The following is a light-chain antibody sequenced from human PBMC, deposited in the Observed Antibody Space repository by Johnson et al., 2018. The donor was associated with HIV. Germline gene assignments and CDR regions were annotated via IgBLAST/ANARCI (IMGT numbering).Light chain of an antibody. V-gene: IGLV1-51*01. Sequence: QSVLTQPPSVSAAPGQKVTISCSGSSSNIGNNYVSWYQQLPGTAPKLLIYDNNKRPSGICDRFSGSTSGTSATLGITGLETGDEADYYCGTWDSRLSAYVFGTGTKVTVL. CDR3: GTWDSRLSAYV. CDR1: SSNIGNNY. CDR2: DNN. J-gene: IGLJ1*01.